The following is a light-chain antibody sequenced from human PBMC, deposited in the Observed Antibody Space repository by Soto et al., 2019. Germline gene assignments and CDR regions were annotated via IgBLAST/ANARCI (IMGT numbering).Light chain of an antibody. V-gene: IGLV2-14*01. CDR2: EVN. CDR1: SNDVGRYNL. J-gene: IGLJ2*01. Sequence: QSALTQPASVSGSPGQSITIYCTGTSNDVGRYNLVSWYQQHPGKAPKFMIYEVNNRPSGVSNRFSGSKSGNTASLTISGLQAEDEAEYYCSSYTSTNTQVFGVGTKLTVL. CDR3: SSYTSTNTQV.